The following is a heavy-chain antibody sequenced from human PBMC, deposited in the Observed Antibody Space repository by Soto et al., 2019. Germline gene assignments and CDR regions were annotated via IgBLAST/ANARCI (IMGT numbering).Heavy chain of an antibody. CDR2: INPNSGGT. D-gene: IGHD2-15*01. V-gene: IGHV1-2*04. Sequence: ASVKVSCKASGYTFTGYYMHWVRQAPGQGLEWMGWINPNSGGTNYAQKFQGWVTMTRDTSISTAYMELSRLRSDDTAVYYCARDRLSLEGYCSGGSCYSSVAFTFDIWGQGTMVTVSS. CDR1: GYTFTGYY. CDR3: ARDRLSLEGYCSGGSCYSSVAFTFDI. J-gene: IGHJ3*02.